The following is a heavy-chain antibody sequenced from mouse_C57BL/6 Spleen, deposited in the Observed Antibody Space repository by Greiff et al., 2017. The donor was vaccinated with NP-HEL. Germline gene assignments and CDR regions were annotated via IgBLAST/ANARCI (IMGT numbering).Heavy chain of an antibody. D-gene: IGHD1-1*01. V-gene: IGHV5-17*01. CDR3: ARITTVRGSYFDY. CDR1: GFTFSDYG. Sequence: DVMLVESGGGLVKPGGSLKLSCAASGFTFSDYGMHWVRQAPEKGLEWVAYISSGSSTIYYADTVKGRFTISRDNAKHTLFLQMTSLRSDDTAMYYCARITTVRGSYFDYWGQDTTLTVSS. J-gene: IGHJ2*01. CDR2: ISSGSSTI.